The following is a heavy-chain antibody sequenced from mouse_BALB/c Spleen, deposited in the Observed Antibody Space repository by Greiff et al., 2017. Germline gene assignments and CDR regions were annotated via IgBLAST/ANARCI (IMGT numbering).Heavy chain of an antibody. J-gene: IGHJ1*01. CDR2: INPSSGYT. CDR1: GYTFTSYT. Sequence: VQLQQSGAELARPGASVKMSCKASGYTFTSYTMHWVKQRPGQGLEWIGYINPSSGYTNYNQKFKDKATLTADKSSSTAYMQLSSLTSEDSAVYYCARRAYDYDEGWYFDVWGAGTTVTVSS. D-gene: IGHD2-4*01. CDR3: ARRAYDYDEGWYFDV. V-gene: IGHV1-4*01.